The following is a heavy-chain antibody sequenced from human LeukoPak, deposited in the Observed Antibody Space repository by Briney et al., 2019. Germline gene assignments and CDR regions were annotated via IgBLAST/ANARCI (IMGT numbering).Heavy chain of an antibody. V-gene: IGHV3-30*02. J-gene: IGHJ6*03. CDR3: AKDHQEGTINYYYMDV. CDR2: IRYDGSNK. CDR1: GFTFSSYG. Sequence: PGGSLRLSCAASGFTFSSYGMHWVRQAPGKGLEWVAFIRYDGSNKYYADSVKGRFTISGDNSKNTLYLQMNSLRAEDTAVYYCAKDHQEGTINYYYMDVWGKGTTVTISS. D-gene: IGHD3-3*01.